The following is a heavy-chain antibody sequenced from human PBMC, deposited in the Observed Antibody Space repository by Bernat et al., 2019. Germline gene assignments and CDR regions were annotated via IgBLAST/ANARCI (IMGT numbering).Heavy chain of an antibody. CDR1: GFTFSSYA. D-gene: IGHD6-6*01. V-gene: IGHV3-23*01. CDR2: ISGSGGST. Sequence: EVQLLESGGGLVQPGGSLRLSCAASGFTFSSYAMSWVRQAPGKGLEWVSAISGSGGSTYYADSVKGRSTTSRDNSKNTLYLQMNSLRAEDTAVYYCAKSVYSSSSHYFDYWGQGTLVTVSS. CDR3: AKSVYSSSSHYFDY. J-gene: IGHJ4*02.